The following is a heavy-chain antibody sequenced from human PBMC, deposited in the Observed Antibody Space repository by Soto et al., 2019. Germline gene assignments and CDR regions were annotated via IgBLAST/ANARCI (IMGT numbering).Heavy chain of an antibody. V-gene: IGHV4-4*07. CDR2: IHSSGST. CDR3: ARDQGVAAAGITRFDP. Sequence: PSATLFLTCTVSGASMNSYHWSWIRQPARKGLEWIGHIHSSGSTNYNHSLKSRVTMSVDTSKNQFSLRLMSLTDADTAVYYCARDQGVAAAGITRFDPWGQGSLVTVSA. CDR1: GASMNSYH. J-gene: IGHJ5*02. D-gene: IGHD6-13*01.